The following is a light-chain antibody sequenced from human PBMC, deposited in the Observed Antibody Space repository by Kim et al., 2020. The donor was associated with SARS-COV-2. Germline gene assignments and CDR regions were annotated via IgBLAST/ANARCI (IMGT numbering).Light chain of an antibody. CDR3: QQHNGF. CDR2: LVP. J-gene: IGKJ4*01. V-gene: IGKV1-5*01. Sequence: DIQMTQSPSTLSASVGDTVTITCRASQSITSGLAWYQQKPGKAPKLLIYLVPNLDSGVPSRFSGSGSGTHFTLTISSLQPDDFATYYCQQHNGFFGGGTKVDIK. CDR1: QSITSG.